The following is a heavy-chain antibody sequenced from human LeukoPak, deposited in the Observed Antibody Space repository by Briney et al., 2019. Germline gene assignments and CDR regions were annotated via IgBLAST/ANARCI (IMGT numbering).Heavy chain of an antibody. CDR3: ARDLEDPLIVVVPAATEDY. J-gene: IGHJ4*02. D-gene: IGHD2-2*01. CDR1: GFTFSSYT. Sequence: GGSLRLSCAASGFTFSSYTMHWVRQAPGKGLEWVAVISYDGSNKYYADSVKGRFTISRDNSKNTLYLQMNSLRAEDTAVYYCARDLEDPLIVVVPAATEDYWGQGTLVTVSS. CDR2: ISYDGSNK. V-gene: IGHV3-30*04.